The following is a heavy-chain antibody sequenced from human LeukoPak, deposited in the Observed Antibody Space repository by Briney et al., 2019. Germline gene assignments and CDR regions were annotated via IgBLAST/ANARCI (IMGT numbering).Heavy chain of an antibody. V-gene: IGHV4-59*08. CDR3: VRRDTGWNYFDY. D-gene: IGHD6-19*01. Sequence: SESLSLTCSVSGGSISSYYWSWIRQPPGKGLEWIGNIYYTGSTNYNPSLQSRVTISVDTSKNQFSLRLTSVVAADTAIYYCVRRDTGWNYFDYWGQGILVTVSS. CDR2: IYYTGST. CDR1: GGSISSYY. J-gene: IGHJ4*02.